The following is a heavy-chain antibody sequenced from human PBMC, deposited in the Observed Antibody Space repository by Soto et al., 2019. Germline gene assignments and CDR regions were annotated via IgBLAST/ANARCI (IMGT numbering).Heavy chain of an antibody. Sequence: SETLSITCTVSGASINNNDYYWSWIRQTPAKGLEWIGYDYYRRTTDYIPPLKSRLSMSIDKSAQQYPVKFDSVTAAGTATYYCARMSSFYDTWYFELWVRGILVTVSS. J-gene: IGHJ2*01. V-gene: IGHV4-30-4*01. CDR2: DYYRRTT. D-gene: IGHD3-22*01. CDR3: ARMSSFYDTWYFEL. CDR1: GASINNNDYY.